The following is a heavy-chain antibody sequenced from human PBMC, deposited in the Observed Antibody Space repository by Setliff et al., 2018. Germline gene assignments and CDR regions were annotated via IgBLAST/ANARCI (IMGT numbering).Heavy chain of an antibody. Sequence: GGSLRLSCAASGFTFSTHSMIWVRQAPGRGLEWVANIKQDGSQKYYVDSVKGRFTISRDNARNSLYLQMNSLRAEDTAVYYCTRDLSPYDSSGYYDAFDMWGQGTMVTVSS. CDR1: GFTFSTHS. D-gene: IGHD3-22*01. J-gene: IGHJ3*02. CDR3: TRDLSPYDSSGYYDAFDM. CDR2: IKQDGSQK. V-gene: IGHV3-7*01.